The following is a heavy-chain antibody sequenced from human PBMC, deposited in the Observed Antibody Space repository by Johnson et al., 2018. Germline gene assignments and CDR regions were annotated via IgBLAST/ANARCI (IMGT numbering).Heavy chain of an antibody. CDR2: IWYDGSNK. Sequence: QVQLVQSGGGLVQPGGSLKLSCAASGFTFSGSAMHWVRQAPGKGLEWVAVIWYDGSNKYYADSVKGRFTISRDNSKNTLYLQMNSLRAEDTAVYYCARDGDYNYGMDVWGQGTTVTVSS. J-gene: IGHJ6*02. CDR1: GFTFSGSA. D-gene: IGHD4-17*01. V-gene: IGHV3-33*08. CDR3: ARDGDYNYGMDV.